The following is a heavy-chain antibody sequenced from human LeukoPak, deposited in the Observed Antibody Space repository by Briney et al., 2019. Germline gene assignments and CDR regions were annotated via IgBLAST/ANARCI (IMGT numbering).Heavy chain of an antibody. CDR2: IIPIFGTA. J-gene: IGHJ5*02. Sequence: SVKVSCKASGGTFGSYAISWVRQAPGQGLEWMGGIIPIFGTANYAQKFQGRVTITADESTSTAYMELSSLRSEDTAVYYCARDLGYFANWFDPWGQGTLVTVSS. V-gene: IGHV1-69*01. D-gene: IGHD2-15*01. CDR3: ARDLGYFANWFDP. CDR1: GGTFGSYA.